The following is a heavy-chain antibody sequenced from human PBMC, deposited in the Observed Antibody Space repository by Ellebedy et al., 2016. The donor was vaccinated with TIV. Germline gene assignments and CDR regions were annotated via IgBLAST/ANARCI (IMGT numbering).Heavy chain of an antibody. CDR3: ARGGGWFGELLPLDY. CDR2: ISYDGSNK. J-gene: IGHJ4*02. V-gene: IGHV3-30-3*01. Sequence: GGSLRLSXAASGFTFSSYAMNWVRQAPGKGLEWVAVISYDGSNKYYADSVKGRFTISRDNSKNTLYLQMNSLRAEDTAVYYCARGGGWFGELLPLDYWGQGTLVTVSS. D-gene: IGHD3-10*01. CDR1: GFTFSSYA.